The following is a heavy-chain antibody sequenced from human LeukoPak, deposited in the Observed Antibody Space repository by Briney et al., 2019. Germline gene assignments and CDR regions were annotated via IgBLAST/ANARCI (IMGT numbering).Heavy chain of an antibody. CDR2: IIPIFGAA. V-gene: IGHV1-69*13. J-gene: IGHJ5*02. D-gene: IGHD3-10*01. CDR3: ARAPFNRITMVRGVIGWFDP. CDR1: GGTYSSYA. Sequence: SVKVSCKASGGTYSSYAISWVRQAPGQGLEWMGGIIPIFGAANYAQKFQGRVTITADESTSTAYMELSSLRSEDTAVYYCARAPFNRITMVRGVIGWFDPWGQGTLVTVSS.